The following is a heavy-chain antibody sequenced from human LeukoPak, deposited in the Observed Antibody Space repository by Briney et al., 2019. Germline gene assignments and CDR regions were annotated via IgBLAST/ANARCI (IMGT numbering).Heavy chain of an antibody. Sequence: PSQTLSLTCTVAGGSISSSGYSWSWIRQHPRKGLEWIGYIYYSGSTYYNPSLKSRVTISVDTSKNQFSLKLSSVTAADTAVYYCARGKMRYYYDSSGYYRRSGPTNYFDYWGQGTLVTVSS. D-gene: IGHD3-22*01. CDR1: GGSISSSGYS. CDR2: IYYSGST. V-gene: IGHV4-31*03. J-gene: IGHJ4*02. CDR3: ARGKMRYYYDSSGYYRRSGPTNYFDY.